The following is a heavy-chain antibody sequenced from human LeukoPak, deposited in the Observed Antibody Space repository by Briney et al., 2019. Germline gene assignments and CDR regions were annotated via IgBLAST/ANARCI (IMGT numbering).Heavy chain of an antibody. CDR2: ISYDGSNK. V-gene: IGHV3-30*18. CDR3: AKDPIQYYDFWSGYYLNWFDP. J-gene: IGHJ5*02. Sequence: PGGSLRLSCAASGFTFSSYGMHWVRQAPGKGLEWVAVISYDGSNKYYADSVKGRFTISRDNSKNTLHLQMNSLRAEDTAVYYCAKDPIQYYDFWSGYYLNWFDPWGQGTLVTVSS. CDR1: GFTFSSYG. D-gene: IGHD3-3*01.